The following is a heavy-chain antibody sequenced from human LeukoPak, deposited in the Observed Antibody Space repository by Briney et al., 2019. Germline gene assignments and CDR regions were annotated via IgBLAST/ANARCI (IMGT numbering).Heavy chain of an antibody. CDR2: INHSGST. Sequence: PSETLSLTCAVYGGSFSGYYWSWIRQPPGKGLEWIGEINHSGSTNYNPSLKSRVTVSVDTSKNQFSLKLSSVTAADTAVYYCARGRFIMYYYDSSGSRLPFDIWGQGTMVTASS. CDR3: ARGRFIMYYYDSSGSRLPFDI. J-gene: IGHJ3*02. V-gene: IGHV4-34*01. D-gene: IGHD3-22*01. CDR1: GGSFSGYY.